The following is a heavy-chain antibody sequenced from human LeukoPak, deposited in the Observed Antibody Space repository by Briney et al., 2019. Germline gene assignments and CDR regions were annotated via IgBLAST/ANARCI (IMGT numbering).Heavy chain of an antibody. D-gene: IGHD3-16*01. J-gene: IGHJ3*02. V-gene: IGHV3-23*01. CDR1: GFTFSSYA. Sequence: GGSLRLSCAASGFTFSSYAMSWVRQAPGKGLEWVSAISGSGGSTYYADSVKGRFTISRDNSKNTLYLQMNSLRAEDTAVYYCAKLGGKGLVPNDAFDIWGQGTMVTVSS. CDR2: ISGSGGST. CDR3: AKLGGKGLVPNDAFDI.